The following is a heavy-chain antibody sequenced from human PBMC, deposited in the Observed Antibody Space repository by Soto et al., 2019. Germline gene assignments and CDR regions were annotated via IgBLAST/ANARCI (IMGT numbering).Heavy chain of an antibody. J-gene: IGHJ4*02. Sequence: SETLSLTXTVSGGSISSGDYFWSWIRQPPGKGLEWIGYIYYSGSTYYNPSLKSRVTISVDTSKNQFSLKLSSVTAADTAVYYCARVKAGVVYWGQGTLVTVSS. CDR3: ARVKAGVVY. V-gene: IGHV4-30-4*01. CDR1: GGSISSGDYF. CDR2: IYYSGST. D-gene: IGHD6-13*01.